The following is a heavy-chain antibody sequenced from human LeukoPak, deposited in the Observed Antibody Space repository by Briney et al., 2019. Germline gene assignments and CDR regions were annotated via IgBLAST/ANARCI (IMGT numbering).Heavy chain of an antibody. CDR3: ARVGGYSYGNNWFDP. CDR1: GYTFTSYG. D-gene: IGHD5-18*01. V-gene: IGHV1-69*06. J-gene: IGHJ5*02. CDR2: IIPIFGTA. Sequence: SVKVSCKASGYTFTSYGISWVRQAPGQGLEWMGGIIPIFGTANYAQKFQGRVTITADKSTSTAYMELSSLRSEDTAVYYCARVGGYSYGNNWFDPWGQGTLVTVSS.